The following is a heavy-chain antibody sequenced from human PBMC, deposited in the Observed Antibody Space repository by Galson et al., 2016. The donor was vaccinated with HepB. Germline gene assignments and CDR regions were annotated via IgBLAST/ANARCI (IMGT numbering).Heavy chain of an antibody. J-gene: IGHJ4*02. V-gene: IGHV3-11*01. D-gene: IGHD2-15*01. Sequence: SLRLSCAASGFTFSDHYMSWFRQAPGKGLEWISYISSSGRHKYYPDSMKGRFNISRDNAENSLYLQMNSLRAGDTAVYYCARASDVVVATTPTHFDFWGQGVLVTVSS. CDR2: ISSSGRHK. CDR1: GFTFSDHY. CDR3: ARASDVVVATTPTHFDF.